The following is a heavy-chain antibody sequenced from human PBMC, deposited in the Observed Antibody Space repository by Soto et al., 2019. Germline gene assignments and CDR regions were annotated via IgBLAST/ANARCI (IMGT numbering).Heavy chain of an antibody. D-gene: IGHD3-3*01. CDR2: IDPSDSYT. Sequence: GESLKISCKGSGYSFTSYWISWVRQMPGKGLEWMGRIDPSDSYTNYSPSFQGHVTISADKSISTAYLQWSSLKASDTAMYYRARHMGITIFGVAIDAFDIWGQGTMVTVSS. CDR1: GYSFTSYW. J-gene: IGHJ3*02. V-gene: IGHV5-10-1*01. CDR3: ARHMGITIFGVAIDAFDI.